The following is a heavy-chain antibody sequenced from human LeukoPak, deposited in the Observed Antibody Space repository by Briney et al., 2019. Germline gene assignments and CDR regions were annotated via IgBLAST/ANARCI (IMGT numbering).Heavy chain of an antibody. CDR1: GFTFSSYS. D-gene: IGHD4-17*01. Sequence: GGSLRLSCAASGFTFSSYSMNWVRQAPGKGLEWVSYISSSSSTIYYADSVKGRFTISRDNAKNSLYLQMNSLRDEDTAMYYCASHSPFNDYGDYRGGVDYWGQGTLVTVSS. CDR2: ISSSSSTI. J-gene: IGHJ4*02. CDR3: ASHSPFNDYGDYRGGVDY. V-gene: IGHV3-48*02.